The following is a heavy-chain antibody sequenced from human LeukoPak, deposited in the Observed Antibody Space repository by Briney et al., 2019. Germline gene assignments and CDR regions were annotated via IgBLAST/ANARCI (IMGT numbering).Heavy chain of an antibody. V-gene: IGHV3-64*01. CDR1: GFTFSSYA. D-gene: IGHD3-10*01. Sequence: GGSLRLSCAASGFTFSSYAMHWVRQAPGKGLEYVSAISSNGGSTYYANSVKGRFTISRDNSKNTLYLQMGSLRAEDMAVYYCARDPREGFGELFPFYWGQGTLVTVSS. J-gene: IGHJ4*02. CDR2: ISSNGGST. CDR3: ARDPREGFGELFPFY.